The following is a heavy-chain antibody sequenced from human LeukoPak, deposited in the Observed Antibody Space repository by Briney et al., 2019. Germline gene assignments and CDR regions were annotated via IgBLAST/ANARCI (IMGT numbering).Heavy chain of an antibody. Sequence: ASVKVSCKASGYTFTSYGISWVRQAPGQGLEWMGWISAYNGNTNYAQKLQGRVTMTTDTSTSTAYMELRSLRSDDTAVYYCARVRRTDYGDYVFAFDIWGQGTMVTVSS. J-gene: IGHJ3*02. CDR1: GYTFTSYG. CDR2: ISAYNGNT. CDR3: ARVRRTDYGDYVFAFDI. V-gene: IGHV1-18*01. D-gene: IGHD4-17*01.